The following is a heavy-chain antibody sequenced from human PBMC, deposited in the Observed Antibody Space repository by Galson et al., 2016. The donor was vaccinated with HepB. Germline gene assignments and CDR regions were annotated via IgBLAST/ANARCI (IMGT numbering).Heavy chain of an antibody. Sequence: SVKVSYKASGYTFNNYGITWVRQAPGQGLEWMGWISVYNGNRNYAENFQGRVTMTTDRSASAAYMELRSLTSDDTAVYFCAKVASSYYYYFMDVWGQGTTVTVSS. CDR1: GYTFNNYG. CDR3: AKVASSYYYYFMDV. V-gene: IGHV1-18*04. D-gene: IGHD5-12*01. CDR2: ISVYNGNR. J-gene: IGHJ6*03.